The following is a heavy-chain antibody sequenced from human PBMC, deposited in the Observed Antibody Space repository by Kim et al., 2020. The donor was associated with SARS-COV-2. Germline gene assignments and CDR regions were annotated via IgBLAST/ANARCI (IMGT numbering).Heavy chain of an antibody. CDR2: K. V-gene: IGHV3-33*01. Sequence: KYYADSVKDRFTISKDNSKNMLYLQMSSLIVEDTAIYYCARARDEWYFDYWGQGTLVTVSS. CDR3: ARARDEWYFDY. J-gene: IGHJ4*02. D-gene: IGHD2-8*01.